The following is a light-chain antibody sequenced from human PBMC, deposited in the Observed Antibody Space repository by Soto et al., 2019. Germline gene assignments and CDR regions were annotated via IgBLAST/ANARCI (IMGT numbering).Light chain of an antibody. CDR1: SGDVGGYNY. CDR3: RSYTRSSSYV. CDR2: EVS. V-gene: IGLV2-14*01. J-gene: IGLJ1*01. Sequence: QSVLTQPACVSGSPGQSITISWAGTSGDVGGYNYVSWYQQHPGKAPKLMVYEVSNRPSGVSNRFSGSKSGNTASLTISGLQAEDEADYYCRSYTRSSSYVFGTGPKAIVL.